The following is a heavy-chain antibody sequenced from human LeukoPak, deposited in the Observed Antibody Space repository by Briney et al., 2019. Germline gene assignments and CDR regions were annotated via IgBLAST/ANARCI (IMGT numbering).Heavy chain of an antibody. CDR2: INHSGST. J-gene: IGHJ3*02. D-gene: IGHD3-16*02. CDR3: ARETLEYYDYVWGSYRYDAFDI. V-gene: IGHV4-34*01. Sequence: SETLPLTCAVYGGSFSGYYWSWIRQPPGKGLEWIGEINHSGSTNYNPSLKSRVTISVDTSKNQFSLKLSSVTAADTAVYYCARETLEYYDYVWGSYRYDAFDIWGQGTMVTVSS. CDR1: GGSFSGYY.